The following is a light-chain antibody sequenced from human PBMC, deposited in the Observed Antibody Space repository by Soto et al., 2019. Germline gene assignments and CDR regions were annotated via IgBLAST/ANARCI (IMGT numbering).Light chain of an antibody. CDR2: GAS. CDR1: QTVTSND. J-gene: IGKJ1*01. CDR3: QQYGSSPRT. V-gene: IGKV3-20*01. Sequence: EIVLTQSPGTLSLSPGERATLSCRASQTVTSNDLAWYQREPGQAPRLLIYGASNRATGIPDRFSGSGSGTDLNLTISRLEPEDFAVYYCQQYGSSPRTFGLGTKVDIK.